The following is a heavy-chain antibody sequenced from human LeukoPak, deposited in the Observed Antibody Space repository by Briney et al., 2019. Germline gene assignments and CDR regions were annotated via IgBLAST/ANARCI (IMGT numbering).Heavy chain of an antibody. D-gene: IGHD6-6*01. CDR3: ARDGHSSSSPFDY. J-gene: IGHJ4*02. V-gene: IGHV3-7*01. CDR2: IKQDGSEK. CDR1: GFTFSSYS. Sequence: PGGSLRLSCTASGFTFSSYSMSWVRQAPGKGLEWVANIKQDGSEKYYVDSVKGRFTISRDNAKNSLYLQMNSLRAEDTAVYYCARDGHSSSSPFDYWGQGTLVTVSS.